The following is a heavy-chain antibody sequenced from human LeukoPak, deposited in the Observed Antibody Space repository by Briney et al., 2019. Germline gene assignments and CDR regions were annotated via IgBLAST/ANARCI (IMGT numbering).Heavy chain of an antibody. Sequence: SVKVSCKASGGTFSSYAISWVRQAPGQGLEWMGGIIPIFGTANYAQKFQGRVTITADESTSTAYMELSSLRSEDTAVYYCARGSSPYYYGSGSYYGTYYYYGMDVWGQGTTVTVSS. J-gene: IGHJ6*02. D-gene: IGHD3-10*01. CDR1: GGTFSSYA. V-gene: IGHV1-69*01. CDR3: ARGSSPYYYGSGSYYGTYYYYGMDV. CDR2: IIPIFGTA.